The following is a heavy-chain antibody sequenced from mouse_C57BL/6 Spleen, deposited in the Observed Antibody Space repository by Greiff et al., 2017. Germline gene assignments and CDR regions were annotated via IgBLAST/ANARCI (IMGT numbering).Heavy chain of an antibody. CDR2: ISSGSSTI. Sequence: EVKLVESGGGLVKLGGSLKLSCAASGFTFSDYGMHWVRQAPEKGLEWVAYISSGSSTIYYADTVKGRFTISRDNAKNTLFLQMTSLRSEDTAMYYCAIYGDDGGYWGQGTTLTVSS. V-gene: IGHV5-17*01. CDR3: AIYGDDGGY. D-gene: IGHD2-2*01. J-gene: IGHJ2*01. CDR1: GFTFSDYG.